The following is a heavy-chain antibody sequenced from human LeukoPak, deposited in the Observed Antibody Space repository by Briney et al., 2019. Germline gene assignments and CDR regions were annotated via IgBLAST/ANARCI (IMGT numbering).Heavy chain of an antibody. D-gene: IGHD3-22*01. Sequence: GGSLRLSCVASGFTSSSYSMNWVRQAPGKGLEWVSYISSGSATIHYADSVKGRFTISRDNAKNSLYLQMNSLRAEDTAVYYCARIGYYYDSSGFGWGQGTLVTVSS. CDR2: ISSGSATI. V-gene: IGHV3-48*01. J-gene: IGHJ4*02. CDR1: GFTSSSYS. CDR3: ARIGYYYDSSGFG.